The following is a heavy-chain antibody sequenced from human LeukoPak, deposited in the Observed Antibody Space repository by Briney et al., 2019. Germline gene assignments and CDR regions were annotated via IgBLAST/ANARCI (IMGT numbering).Heavy chain of an antibody. CDR2: IYCSGST. Sequence: SETLSLTCTVSGGSISSYYWSWIRQPPGKGLEWIGYIYCSGSTNYNPSLKSRVTISVDTSKNQFSLKLSSVTAADTAVYYCAARSVDIVTRGAFDIWGQGTMVTASS. J-gene: IGHJ3*02. CDR3: AARSVDIVTRGAFDI. V-gene: IGHV4-59*01. D-gene: IGHD5-12*01. CDR1: GGSISSYY.